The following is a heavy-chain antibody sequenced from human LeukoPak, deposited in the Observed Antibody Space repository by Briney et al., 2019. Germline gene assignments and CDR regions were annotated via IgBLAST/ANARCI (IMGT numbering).Heavy chain of an antibody. J-gene: IGHJ5*02. CDR2: INHSGST. Sequence: SETLSLTCAVYGGSFSGYYWSWIRQPPGKGLEWIGEINHSGSTNYNPSLKSRVTISVDTSKNQFSLKLSSVTAADTAVYYCARRGLWPGLWFDPWGQGTLVTVSS. CDR1: GGSFSGYY. V-gene: IGHV4-34*01. D-gene: IGHD4/OR15-4a*01. CDR3: ARRGLWPGLWFDP.